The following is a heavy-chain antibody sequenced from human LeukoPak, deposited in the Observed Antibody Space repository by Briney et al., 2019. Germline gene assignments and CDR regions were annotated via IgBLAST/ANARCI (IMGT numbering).Heavy chain of an antibody. J-gene: IGHJ5*02. CDR3: ARDLPLLLWFGESSPKHNWFDP. Sequence: ASVTVSCKASGYTFTTYGLSGVRQAPGQGLEWLGWISTYDDNIKYAQSLQGRLTLTIDTYTSTAYMEMKNLTPEDTAAYYCARDLPLLLWFGESSPKHNWFDPWGQGTLVTVSS. D-gene: IGHD3-10*01. CDR1: GYTFTTYG. V-gene: IGHV1-18*01. CDR2: ISTYDDNI.